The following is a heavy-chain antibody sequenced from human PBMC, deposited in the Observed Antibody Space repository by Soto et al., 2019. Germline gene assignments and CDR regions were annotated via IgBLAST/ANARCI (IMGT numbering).Heavy chain of an antibody. D-gene: IGHD1-1*01. CDR3: ARGRPAVGYDWFDS. CDR2: IDSDGGDT. J-gene: IGHJ5*01. Sequence: GRWRRLSWAASGFTFYSHAMIWARQAPGKGLELVSAIDSDGGDTYYAEFVKGRFTMSRDNSKSTLYLQMRSLTAEDTALYFCARGRPAVGYDWFDSWGPGTLVTVAS. V-gene: IGHV3-23*05. CDR1: GFTFYSHA.